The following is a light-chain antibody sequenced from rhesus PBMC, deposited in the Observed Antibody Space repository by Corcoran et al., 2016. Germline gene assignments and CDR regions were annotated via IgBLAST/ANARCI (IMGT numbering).Light chain of an antibody. CDR3: QQSSSFPFT. V-gene: IGKV6-55*01. Sequence: EIVLTQSPAFQSVTLKEKVTITCQASQSIGSSLNWYQQKPDPSPKLLIKYASQSISGVPSRFRGRGSGTDFTLTINSLEAEDAATYYCQQSSSFPFTFGPGTKLDIK. J-gene: IGKJ3*01. CDR1: QSIGSS. CDR2: YAS.